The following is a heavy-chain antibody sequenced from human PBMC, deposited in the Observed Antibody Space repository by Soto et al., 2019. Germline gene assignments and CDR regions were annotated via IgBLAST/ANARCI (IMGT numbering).Heavy chain of an antibody. D-gene: IGHD6-19*01. CDR3: ARATYSSGWDAAFDI. CDR1: GFTFSSYS. J-gene: IGHJ3*02. V-gene: IGHV3-48*02. Sequence: EVQLVESGGGLVQPGGSLRLSCAASGFTFSSYSMNWVRQAPGKGLEWVSYVSSSSSTIYYADSVKGRFTISRDNAKNLLYLQMNSLRDEDTAVYYCARATYSSGWDAAFDIWGQGTMVTVSS. CDR2: VSSSSSTI.